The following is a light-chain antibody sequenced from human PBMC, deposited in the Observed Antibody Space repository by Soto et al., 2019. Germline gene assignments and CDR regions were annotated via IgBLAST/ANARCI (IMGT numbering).Light chain of an antibody. Sequence: DIQLTQSPSFLSASVGDKVTITCRASQAISSSLAWYQQNPGKAPKLLIYAASTLQSGVPSSFSGSGSGSEFTLTISRLQPEDFATYYCQQLNSYPLTFGGGAKVEI. V-gene: IGKV1-9*01. J-gene: IGKJ4*01. CDR1: QAISSS. CDR3: QQLNSYPLT. CDR2: AAS.